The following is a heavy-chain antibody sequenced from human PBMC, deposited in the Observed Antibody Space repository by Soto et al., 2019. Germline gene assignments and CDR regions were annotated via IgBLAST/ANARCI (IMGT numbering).Heavy chain of an antibody. CDR2: IYYSGST. J-gene: IGHJ5*02. CDR3: GRKRRSSSWYRGFDP. Sequence: PSETLFLTCTVSGGSISSYYWSWIRQPPGKGLEWIGYIYYSGSTNYNPSLKSRVTISVDTSKNQFSLKLNSVTAADTAGYYRGRKRRSSSWYRGFDPWAQGPLVTVPS. V-gene: IGHV4-59*01. CDR1: GGSISSYY. D-gene: IGHD6-13*01.